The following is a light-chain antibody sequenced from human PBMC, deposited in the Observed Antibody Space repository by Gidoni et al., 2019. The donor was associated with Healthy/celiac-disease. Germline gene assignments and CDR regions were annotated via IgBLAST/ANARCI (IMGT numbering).Light chain of an antibody. CDR3: QSYDSSLSARYV. Sequence: QSVLTQPPSVSGAPGHRVTISCTGSRPNIGAGYGVHWYQQLPGTAPKLLIYGNSNRPSGVPDRFSGSKSGTSASLAITGLQAEDEADYYCQSYDSSLSARYVFGTGTKVTV. J-gene: IGLJ1*01. CDR2: GNS. CDR1: RPNIGAGYG. V-gene: IGLV1-40*01.